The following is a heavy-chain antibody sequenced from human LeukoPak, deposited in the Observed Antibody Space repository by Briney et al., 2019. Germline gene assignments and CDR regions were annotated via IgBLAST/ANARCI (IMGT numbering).Heavy chain of an antibody. V-gene: IGHV3-48*03. D-gene: IGHD3-10*02. CDR2: ISSSGSTI. CDR3: AELGITMIGGV. CDR1: GFTVSSYE. J-gene: IGHJ6*04. Sequence: GGSLRLSCAASGFTVSSYEMNWVRQAPGKGLEWVSYISSSGSTIYYADSVKGRFTISRDNAKNSLYLQMNSLRAEDTAVYYCAELGITMIGGVWGKGPTVTISS.